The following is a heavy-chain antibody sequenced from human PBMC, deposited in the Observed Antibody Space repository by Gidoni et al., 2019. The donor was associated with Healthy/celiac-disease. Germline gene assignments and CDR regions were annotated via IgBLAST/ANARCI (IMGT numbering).Heavy chain of an antibody. V-gene: IGHV4-34*01. CDR2: INHSGST. Sequence: QVQLQQWGAGLLKPSETRSLTCAGYGGSFSGYYWSWIRQPPGKGLAWIGEINHSGSTNYNPSLKSRVTISVDTSKIQFSLKLSSVTAADTAVYYCARAIWTYYYDSSGGDYFDYWGQGTLVTVSS. D-gene: IGHD3-22*01. CDR3: ARAIWTYYYDSSGGDYFDY. CDR1: GGSFSGYY. J-gene: IGHJ4*02.